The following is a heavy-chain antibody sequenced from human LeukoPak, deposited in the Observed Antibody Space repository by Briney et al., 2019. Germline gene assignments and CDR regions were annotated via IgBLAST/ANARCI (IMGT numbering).Heavy chain of an antibody. Sequence: ASVKVSCKASGYTFTGYYMHWVRQAPGQGLEWMGWISTYNGNTNYAQNLQGRVTMTTDTSTSTAYMELGSLTSDDTAVYYCARARSGAVARNYNWFDPWGQGTLVTVSS. V-gene: IGHV1-18*04. CDR2: ISTYNGNT. D-gene: IGHD6-19*01. CDR1: GYTFTGYY. CDR3: ARARSGAVARNYNWFDP. J-gene: IGHJ5*02.